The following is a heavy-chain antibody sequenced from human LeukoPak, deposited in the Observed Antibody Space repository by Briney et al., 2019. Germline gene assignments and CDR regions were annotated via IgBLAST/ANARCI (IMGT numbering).Heavy chain of an antibody. CDR2: ISSSGSTI. J-gene: IGHJ4*02. CDR1: GFTFSSYE. D-gene: IGHD6-13*01. Sequence: GRSLRPSCAASGFTFSSYEMNWVRQAPGKGLEWVSSISSSGSTINYADAVKGRFTISRDNARNTVYLKMSSLRAEDTAVYYCARGLAGLTEAGDYWGQGNLVTVSS. CDR3: ARGLAGLTEAGDY. V-gene: IGHV3-48*03.